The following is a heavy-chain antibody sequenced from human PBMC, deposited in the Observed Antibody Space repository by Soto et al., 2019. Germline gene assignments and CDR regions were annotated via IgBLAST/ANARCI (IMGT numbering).Heavy chain of an antibody. CDR2: IIPVFGRP. J-gene: IGHJ1*01. V-gene: IGHV1-69*13. CDR1: GGSFSSFG. Sequence: SVKVSCKASGGSFSSFGISWVRQAPGQGLEWMGGIIPVFGRPNYAQRFRGRLTITADESTNTGYLELIDLRSEATAVYYCAREGSGYNLWGQGTQVTVSS. CDR3: AREGSGYNL. D-gene: IGHD5-12*01.